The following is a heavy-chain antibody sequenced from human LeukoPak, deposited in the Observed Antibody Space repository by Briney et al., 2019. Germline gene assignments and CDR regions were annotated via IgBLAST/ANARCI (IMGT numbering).Heavy chain of an antibody. CDR2: ISGSGGNT. V-gene: IGHV3-23*01. CDR1: GFTFSDPY. CDR3: AKKYSTGLDP. D-gene: IGHD1-26*01. Sequence: GGSLRLSCEASGFTFSDPYMSWIRQAPGKGLEWVSDISGSGGNTYYAHSVKGRFTISRDNSKNTLYLQMNSLRAEDTAVYYCAKKYSTGLDPWGQGTLVTVSS. J-gene: IGHJ5*02.